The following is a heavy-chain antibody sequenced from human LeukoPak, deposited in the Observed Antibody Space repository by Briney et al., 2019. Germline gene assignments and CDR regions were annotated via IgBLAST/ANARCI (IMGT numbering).Heavy chain of an antibody. CDR2: IFYSGQT. CDR3: AREGGDYNPCYFDY. V-gene: IGHV4-39*07. D-gene: IGHD4-17*01. J-gene: IGHJ4*02. CDR1: GGSINNNIHY. Sequence: SETLSLTCTVSGGSINNNIHYWGWIRQPPGKGLEWIGTIFYSGQTYYNPSLKGRVATSVDTSKNQFSLKLSSVTAADTAVYYCAREGGDYNPCYFDYWGQGTLVTVSS.